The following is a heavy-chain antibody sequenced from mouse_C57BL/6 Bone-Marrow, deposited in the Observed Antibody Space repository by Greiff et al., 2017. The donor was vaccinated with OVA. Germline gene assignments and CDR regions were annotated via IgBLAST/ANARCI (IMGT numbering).Heavy chain of an antibody. Sequence: EVNLVESEGGLVQPGSSMKLSCTASGFTFSDYYMAWVRQVPEKGLEWVANINYDGSSTYYLDSLKSRFIISRDNAKNILYLQMSSLKSEDTATYYCARGGYYSVYFDYWGQGTTLTVSS. V-gene: IGHV5-16*01. CDR1: GFTFSDYY. CDR3: ARGGYYSVYFDY. J-gene: IGHJ2*01. CDR2: INYDGSST. D-gene: IGHD1-1*01.